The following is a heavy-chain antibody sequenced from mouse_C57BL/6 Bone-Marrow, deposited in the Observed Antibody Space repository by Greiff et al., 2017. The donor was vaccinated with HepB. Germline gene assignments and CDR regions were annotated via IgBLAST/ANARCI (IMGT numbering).Heavy chain of an antibody. Sequence: QVHVKQPGAELVKPGASVKLSCKASGYTFTSYWMHWVKQRPGQGLEWIGMIHPNSGSTNYNEKFKSKATLTVDKSSSTAYMQLSSLTSEDSAVYYCARCYWYFDVWGTGTTVTVSS. CDR1: GYTFTSYW. CDR3: ARCYWYFDV. V-gene: IGHV1-64*01. CDR2: IHPNSGST. J-gene: IGHJ1*03.